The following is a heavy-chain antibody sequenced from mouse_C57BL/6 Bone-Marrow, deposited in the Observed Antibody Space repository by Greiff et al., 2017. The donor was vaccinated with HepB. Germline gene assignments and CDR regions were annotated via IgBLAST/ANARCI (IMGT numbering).Heavy chain of an antibody. CDR1: GFSFNTYA. CDR2: IRSKSNNYAT. V-gene: IGHV10-1*01. CDR3: VSDGYYAMDY. J-gene: IGHJ4*01. Sequence: EVQGVESGGGLMQPKGSLKLSCAASGFSFNTYAMNWVRQAPGKGLEWVARIRSKSNNYATYYADSVKDRFTISRDDSESMLYLQMNNLKTEDTAMYYCVSDGYYAMDYWGQGTSVTVSS. D-gene: IGHD2-3*01.